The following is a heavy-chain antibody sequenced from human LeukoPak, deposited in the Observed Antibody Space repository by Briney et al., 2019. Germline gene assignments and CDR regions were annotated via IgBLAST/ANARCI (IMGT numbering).Heavy chain of an antibody. V-gene: IGHV4-30-2*01. CDR1: GGSISSGDYS. J-gene: IGHJ6*02. CDR3: AGGREYSYGYRDHYYGMDV. D-gene: IGHD5-18*01. CDR2: IHQSGSI. Sequence: SSENLSLTCAVSGGSISSGDYSWSWIRQPSGKGLKWIGYIHQSGSIYYNPSLKSRVTISVDRSKNQFSLRLNSVTAADTAVYYCAGGREYSYGYRDHYYGMDVWGQGTTVTVSS.